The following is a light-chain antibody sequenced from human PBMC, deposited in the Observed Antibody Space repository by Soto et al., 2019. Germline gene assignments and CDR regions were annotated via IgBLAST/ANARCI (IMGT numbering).Light chain of an antibody. J-gene: IGKJ5*01. CDR2: AAS. Sequence: DVQMTQSTSSLSASVGDRVTITCRASQSVTNYLNWYQQKPGKAPTLLIYAASTLHTGVPSRFSASGSGTDFTLTISSLQPEDFGTYYCQQSYNVPRPFGQVTRLEIK. V-gene: IGKV1-39*01. CDR3: QQSYNVPRP. CDR1: QSVTNY.